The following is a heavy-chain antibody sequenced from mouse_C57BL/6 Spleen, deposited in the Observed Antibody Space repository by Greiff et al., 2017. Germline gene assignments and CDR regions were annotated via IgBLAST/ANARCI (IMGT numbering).Heavy chain of an antibody. V-gene: IGHV1-50*01. CDR2: IDPSDSYP. CDR1: GYTFTSYW. J-gene: IGHJ3*01. CDR3: ARLREGYDYDGRGFAY. Sequence: QVQLQQPGAELVKPGASVKLSCKASGYTFTSYWMQWVKQRPGQGLEWIGEIDPSDSYPNYNQKFKGKATLTVDTSSSTAYMQLSSLTSEDSAVYYCARLREGYDYDGRGFAYWGQGTLVTVSA. D-gene: IGHD2-4*01.